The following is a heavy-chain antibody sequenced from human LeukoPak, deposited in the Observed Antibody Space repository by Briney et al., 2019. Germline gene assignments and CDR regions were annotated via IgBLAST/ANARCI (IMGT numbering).Heavy chain of an antibody. CDR1: GGSISSGSYY. CDR2: IYYSGST. CDR3: ARHVGYCSGGSCYSPNWFDP. Sequence: SETLSLTCTVSGGSISSGSYYWSWIRQPPGKGLEWIGYIYYSGSTNYNPSLKSRVTISVDTSKNQFSLKLSSVTAADTAVYYCARHVGYCSGGSCYSPNWFDPWGQGTLVTVSS. V-gene: IGHV4-61*01. D-gene: IGHD2-15*01. J-gene: IGHJ5*02.